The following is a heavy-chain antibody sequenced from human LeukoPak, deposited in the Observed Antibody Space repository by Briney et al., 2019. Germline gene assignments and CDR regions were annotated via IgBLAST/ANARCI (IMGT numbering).Heavy chain of an antibody. J-gene: IGHJ4*02. CDR2: INPNSGGT. CDR3: TRAWLRLNPYFDY. Sequence: ASVKVSCKASGYTFTGYYMHWVRQAPGQGLEWMGWINPNSGGTNYAQKFQGRVTMTRDTSISTSYMELSRLRSDDTAVYYCTRAWLRLNPYFDYWGQGTLVTVSS. D-gene: IGHD5-12*01. CDR1: GYTFTGYY. V-gene: IGHV1-2*02.